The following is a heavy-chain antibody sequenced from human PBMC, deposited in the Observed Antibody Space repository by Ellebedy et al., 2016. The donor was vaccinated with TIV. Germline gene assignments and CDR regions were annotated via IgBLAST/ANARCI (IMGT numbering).Heavy chain of an antibody. CDR3: AKVALYSSSSGWFDP. J-gene: IGHJ5*02. CDR1: GFTFSSYG. CDR2: ISYDGSNK. D-gene: IGHD6-6*01. V-gene: IGHV3-30*18. Sequence: PGGSLRLSCAASGFTFSSYGMHWVRPAPGKGLEWVAVISYDGSNKYYADSVKGRFTISRDNSKNTLYLQMNSLRAEDTAVYYCAKVALYSSSSGWFDPWGQGTLVTVSS.